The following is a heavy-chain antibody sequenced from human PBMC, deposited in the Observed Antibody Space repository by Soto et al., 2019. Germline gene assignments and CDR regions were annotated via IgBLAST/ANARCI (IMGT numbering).Heavy chain of an antibody. CDR2: MFHSGDT. Sequence: SETLSLTCTVSGGSISSGGYCWAWIRQPPGKGLEWIGCMFHSGDTYYNPSLKSRVTMSVDTSKSQFSLKMSSVVAADTAAYNYERHRGDHDDCDTWGQGTLVTVSS. V-gene: IGHV4-39*01. CDR1: GGSISSGGYC. CDR3: ERHRGDHDDCDT. D-gene: IGHD4-17*01. J-gene: IGHJ5*02.